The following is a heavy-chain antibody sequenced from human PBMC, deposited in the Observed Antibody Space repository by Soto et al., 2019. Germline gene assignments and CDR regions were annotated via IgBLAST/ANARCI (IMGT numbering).Heavy chain of an antibody. CDR3: VRQAWDY. CDR1: GFTVNSIY. Sequence: PGGSLRLSCAASGFTVNSIYMSWVRQAPGKGLEWVSVIYSDGNTYYADSVKGRFTISRDISKNTLYLQMHSLRVEDTAVYYCVRQAWDYWGQGTLVTVSS. CDR2: IYSDGNT. V-gene: IGHV3-66*04. J-gene: IGHJ4*02.